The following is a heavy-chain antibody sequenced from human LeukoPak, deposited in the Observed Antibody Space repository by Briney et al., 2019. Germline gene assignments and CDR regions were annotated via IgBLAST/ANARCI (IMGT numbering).Heavy chain of an antibody. CDR1: GFTFSSYA. Sequence: GGSLRLSCAASGFTFSSYAMHWVRQAPGKGLEWVAVISYDGSNKYYADSVKGRFTISRDNSKNTLYLQMNSLRAEDTAVYYCARAFRPPYYYGSGSYYTYYFDYWGQGTLVTVSS. CDR3: ARAFRPPYYYGSGSYYTYYFDY. CDR2: ISYDGSNK. V-gene: IGHV3-30-3*01. J-gene: IGHJ4*02. D-gene: IGHD3-10*01.